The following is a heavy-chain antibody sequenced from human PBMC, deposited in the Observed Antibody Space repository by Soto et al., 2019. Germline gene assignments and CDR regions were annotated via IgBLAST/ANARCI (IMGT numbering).Heavy chain of an antibody. CDR1: GFTFTNYA. Sequence: QVQLVESGGGVVQPRKSLRLSCAASGFTFTNYAMHWVRQAPGKGLEWVAVISYDGSNNYYADSVKGRFTISRANSNNTLYLQMNSLRADDTAAYYCARSYYYDSSGHYSGPGYYFDYWGQGTLVTVSS. J-gene: IGHJ4*02. CDR2: ISYDGSNN. D-gene: IGHD3-22*01. CDR3: ARSYYYDSSGHYSGPGYYFDY. V-gene: IGHV3-30-3*01.